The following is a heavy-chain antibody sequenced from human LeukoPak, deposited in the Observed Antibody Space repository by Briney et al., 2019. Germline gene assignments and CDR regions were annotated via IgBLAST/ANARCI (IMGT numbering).Heavy chain of an antibody. Sequence: ASVKVSCKASGYTFTGFYMHWVRQAPGQGLEWMGWTNPNTGDTNYAQKFQGRVTVTRDMSINTAYMELSRLRSDDTAVYYCARDLHWGPDYWGQGTLVTVSS. D-gene: IGHD7-27*01. CDR3: ARDLHWGPDY. CDR2: TNPNTGDT. V-gene: IGHV1-2*02. J-gene: IGHJ4*02. CDR1: GYTFTGFY.